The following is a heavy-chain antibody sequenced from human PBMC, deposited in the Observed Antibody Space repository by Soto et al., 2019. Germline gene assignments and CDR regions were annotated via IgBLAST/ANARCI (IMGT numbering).Heavy chain of an antibody. CDR1: GYTFTSYA. CDR3: AREQQLVYYYYGMDV. CDR2: INAGNGNT. J-gene: IGHJ6*02. D-gene: IGHD6-13*01. Sequence: QVQLVQSGAEVKKPGASVKVSCKASGYTFTSYAMHWVRQAPGQRLEWMGWINAGNGNTKYSQKFQGRVTITRDTSASTAYMELSRLRSEDTAVYYCAREQQLVYYYYGMDVWGQGTTVTVSS. V-gene: IGHV1-3*01.